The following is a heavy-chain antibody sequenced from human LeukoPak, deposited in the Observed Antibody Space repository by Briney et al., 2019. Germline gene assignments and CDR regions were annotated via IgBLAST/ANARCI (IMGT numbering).Heavy chain of an antibody. CDR1: GFTFSSYW. D-gene: IGHD3-10*01. V-gene: IGHV3-7*03. CDR2: IKQDGSEK. Sequence: AGGPLRLSCAASGFTFSSYWMGWVRQAPGKGLEWVANIKQDGSEKYYVDSVKGRFTISRDNAKNSLYLQMNSLRAEDTAVYYCARDTTYYGSGSYYSDAFDIWGQGTMVTVSS. CDR3: ARDTTYYGSGSYYSDAFDI. J-gene: IGHJ3*02.